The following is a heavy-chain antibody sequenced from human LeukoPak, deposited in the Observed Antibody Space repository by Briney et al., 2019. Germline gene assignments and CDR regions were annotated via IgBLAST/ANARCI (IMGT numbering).Heavy chain of an antibody. CDR1: GFTFTNYA. V-gene: IGHV3-23*01. D-gene: IGHD3-10*01. J-gene: IGHJ6*02. Sequence: GGSLRLSCAASGFTFTNYAMTWVRQAPGKGLEWVSTISGNGGTTYYADSVKGRFTISRDNSKKTMSVQINSLRAEDTALYFCAKCYYGSGRNSYGRDVWGQGTTVTVSS. CDR3: AKCYYGSGRNSYGRDV. CDR2: ISGNGGTT.